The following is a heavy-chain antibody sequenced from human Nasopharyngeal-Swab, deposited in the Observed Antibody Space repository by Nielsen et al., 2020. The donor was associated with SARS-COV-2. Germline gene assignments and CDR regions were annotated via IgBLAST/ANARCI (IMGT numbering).Heavy chain of an antibody. Sequence: GEPLKISCAGSGFTFNTYSMIWVRQVPGEGLEWVSSISGSGSYVYYADSVKGRFTISKDSAKNSLYLQMNSLRADDTAVYFCARIAGRGSIYYYYMDVWGTGTTVTVSS. CDR3: ARIAGRGSIYYYYMDV. J-gene: IGHJ6*03. CDR2: ISGSGSYV. V-gene: IGHV3-21*01. CDR1: GFTFNTYS. D-gene: IGHD1-26*01.